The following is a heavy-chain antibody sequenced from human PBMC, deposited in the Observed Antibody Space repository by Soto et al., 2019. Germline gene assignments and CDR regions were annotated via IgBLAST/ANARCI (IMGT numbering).Heavy chain of an antibody. D-gene: IGHD3-10*01. V-gene: IGHV4-34*01. J-gene: IGHJ6*02. CDR2: INHSGST. Sequence: SETLSLTCAVYGGSFSGYYWSWIRQPPGKGLEWIGEINHSGSTNYNPSLKSRVTISVDTSKNQFSLKLSSVTAADTAVYYCARGFYYGSGSYYYYYYYGMDVWGQGTTVTVS. CDR3: ARGFYYGSGSYYYYYYYGMDV. CDR1: GGSFSGYY.